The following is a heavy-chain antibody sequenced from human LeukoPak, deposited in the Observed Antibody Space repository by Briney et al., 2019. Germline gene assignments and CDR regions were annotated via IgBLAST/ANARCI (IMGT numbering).Heavy chain of an antibody. V-gene: IGHV4-4*02. J-gene: IGHJ6*02. CDR3: ARDDSRDGGYDSRWPFLYYYYYGMDV. CDR2: IYHSGST. D-gene: IGHD5-12*01. Sequence: SETLSLTCAVSGGSISSSNWWSWVRQPPGKGLEWIGEIYHSGSTNYNPSLKSRVTISVDKSKNQFSLKLSSVTAADTAVYYCARDDSRDGGYDSRWPFLYYYYYGMDVWGQGTTVTVSS. CDR1: GGSISSSNW.